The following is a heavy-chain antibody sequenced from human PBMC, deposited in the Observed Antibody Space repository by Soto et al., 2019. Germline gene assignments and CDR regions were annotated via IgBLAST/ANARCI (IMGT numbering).Heavy chain of an antibody. J-gene: IGHJ4*02. V-gene: IGHV1-2*04. CDR3: ARDEAAGTWGGGD. Sequence: ASVKVSCKASGYTFTGYYMHWVRQAPGQGLEWMGWINPNSGGTNYAQKFQGWVTMTRDTSISTAYMELSRLRSDDTAVYYCARDEAAGTWGGGDWGQGTLVTVSS. D-gene: IGHD6-13*01. CDR1: GYTFTGYY. CDR2: INPNSGGT.